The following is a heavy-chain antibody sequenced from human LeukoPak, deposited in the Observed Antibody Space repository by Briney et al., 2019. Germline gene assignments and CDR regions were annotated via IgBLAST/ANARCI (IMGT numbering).Heavy chain of an antibody. CDR2: IYYSGST. V-gene: IGHV4-59*11. D-gene: IGHD3-22*01. J-gene: IGHJ4*02. CDR1: GGSISGHY. CDR3: ARYYYESSGYYILDY. Sequence: SETLSLTCTVSGGSISGHYWSSIRQPPGKGLEWIGYIYYSGSTNYNPSLKSRVTISVDTSKNQFSLNLSSVTAADTAVYYCARYYYESSGYYILDYWGQGTLVTVSS.